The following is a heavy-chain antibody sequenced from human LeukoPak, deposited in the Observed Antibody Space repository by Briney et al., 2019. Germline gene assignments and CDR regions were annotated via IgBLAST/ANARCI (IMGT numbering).Heavy chain of an antibody. CDR3: ARDGYSYGYYYYYMDV. CDR2: MNPNSGNT. Sequence: ASVTVSCKASGYTFNSYDINWVRQATGQGLEWMGWMNPNSGNTGYAQKFQGRITMTRNTSISTAYMELSSLRSEDTAVYYCARDGYSYGYYYYYMDVWGKGTTVTISS. V-gene: IGHV1-8*01. CDR1: GYTFNSYD. J-gene: IGHJ6*03. D-gene: IGHD5-18*01.